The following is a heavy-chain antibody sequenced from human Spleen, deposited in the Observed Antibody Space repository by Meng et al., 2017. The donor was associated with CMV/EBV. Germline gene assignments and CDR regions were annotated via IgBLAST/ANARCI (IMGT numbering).Heavy chain of an antibody. CDR2: IKRDGSET. D-gene: IGHD4-17*01. CDR3: AASIWEVTTSA. V-gene: IGHV3-7*01. CDR1: GFAFRNYA. J-gene: IGHJ5*02. Sequence: GESLKISCAASGFAFRNYAMTWVRQAPGEGLEWVANIKRDGSETYYVDSVKGRFTISRDNAKSSLFLQMNSLRAEDTAVYYCAASIWEVTTSAWGQGTLVTVSS.